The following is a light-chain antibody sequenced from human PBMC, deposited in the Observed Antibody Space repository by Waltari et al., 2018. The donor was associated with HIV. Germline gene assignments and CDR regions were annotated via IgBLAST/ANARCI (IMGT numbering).Light chain of an antibody. Sequence: DIQMTQSPSFPSASVGDRVTITCRASQSISAYLNWYQQKPGNAPKLLIYGATSLQSGVPPRFRGSGSGTDFSLTITNLQPEDFATYYCQQIYTTPLTFGPGTKVDVE. V-gene: IGKV1-39*01. CDR2: GAT. CDR3: QQIYTTPLT. CDR1: QSISAY. J-gene: IGKJ3*01.